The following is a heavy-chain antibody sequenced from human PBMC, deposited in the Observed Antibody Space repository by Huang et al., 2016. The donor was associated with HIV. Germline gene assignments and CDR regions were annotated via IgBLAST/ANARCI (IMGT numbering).Heavy chain of an antibody. CDR3: ARGGNTVGYFDN. Sequence: EVQLVESGGGLIQPGGSLRLSCAASGFTVSGTYMSWVRQAPRKGLEWVSVIYSGGTTYFADSGKGRFTFSRDNSKNTVYLQMNSLRADDTAVYYCARGGNTVGYFDNWGQGTLVTVSS. V-gene: IGHV3-53*01. CDR1: GFTVSGTY. D-gene: IGHD1-26*01. CDR2: IYSGGTT. J-gene: IGHJ4*02.